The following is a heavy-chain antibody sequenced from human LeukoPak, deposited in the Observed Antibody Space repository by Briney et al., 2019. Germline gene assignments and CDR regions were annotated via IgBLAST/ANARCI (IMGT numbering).Heavy chain of an antibody. D-gene: IGHD1-26*01. CDR1: GYTFTSYG. Sequence: ASVKVSCKASGYTFTSYGISWVRQAPGQGLEWMGWFSAYNGNTNYAQKLQGRVTMTTDTSTSTAYMELRSLRSDDTAVYYCARDSRVFSGSFGPLGSPDGYYFDYWGQGTLVTVSS. CDR3: ARDSRVFSGSFGPLGSPDGYYFDY. J-gene: IGHJ4*02. CDR2: FSAYNGNT. V-gene: IGHV1-18*01.